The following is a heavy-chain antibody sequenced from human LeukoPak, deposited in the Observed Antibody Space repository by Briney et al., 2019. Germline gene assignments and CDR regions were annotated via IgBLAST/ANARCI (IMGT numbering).Heavy chain of an antibody. V-gene: IGHV3-53*01. CDR2: VTSRSAT. J-gene: IGHJ4*02. Sequence: PGGSLRLSCAASGFTVSSNYMSWVRQTPGKGLEWVSTVTSRSATHYTDSVKGRFITSRDSSKNTLFLQMNSLRAEDTALYYCTTTRPYGTTWAGAFEDWGQGTPVTVSS. D-gene: IGHD6-19*01. CDR1: GFTVSSNY. CDR3: TTTRPYGTTWAGAFED.